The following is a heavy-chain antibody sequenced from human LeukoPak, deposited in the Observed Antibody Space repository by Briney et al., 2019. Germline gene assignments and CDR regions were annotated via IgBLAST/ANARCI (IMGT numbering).Heavy chain of an antibody. CDR1: GGSISSGNYY. D-gene: IGHD3-3*01. Sequence: PSQTLSLTCAVSGGSISSGNYYWSWIRQHPGKGLEWIGYIYYSGNTYYNPSLKSRITISVDMSKDQFSLNLTSVTAADTAIYYCARGGTTISRFDPWGQGTLVTVSS. CDR3: ARGGTTISRFDP. CDR2: IYYSGNT. J-gene: IGHJ5*02. V-gene: IGHV4-31*11.